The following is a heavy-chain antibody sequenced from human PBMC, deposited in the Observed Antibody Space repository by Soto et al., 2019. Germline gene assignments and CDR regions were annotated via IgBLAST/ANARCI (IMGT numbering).Heavy chain of an antibody. Sequence: QVQLVQSGAEVKKPGSSVKVSCKASGGTFSSYAISWVRQAPGQGLGWMGGIISIFGTANYAQKLQGRVKMPAYEAPSTAYRELSSLRSEDTAVYYCARDRSGGSCHDYWDQGTLVTVSS. J-gene: IGHJ4*02. D-gene: IGHD2-15*01. CDR2: IISIFGTA. V-gene: IGHV1-69*01. CDR3: ARDRSGGSCHDY. CDR1: GGTFSSYA.